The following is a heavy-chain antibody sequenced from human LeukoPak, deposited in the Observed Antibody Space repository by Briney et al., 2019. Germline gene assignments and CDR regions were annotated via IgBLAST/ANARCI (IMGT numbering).Heavy chain of an antibody. CDR3: ARGHYDFWSGWENYFDY. J-gene: IGHJ4*02. CDR1: GGSISSSSYY. V-gene: IGHV4-39*01. CDR2: IYYSGST. D-gene: IGHD3-3*01. Sequence: PSETLSLTCTVSGGSISSSSYYWGWIRQPPGKGLEWIGSIYYSGSTYYNPSLKSRVTISVDTSKNQFSLKLSSVTAADTAVYYCARGHYDFWSGWENYFDYWGQGTLVTVSS.